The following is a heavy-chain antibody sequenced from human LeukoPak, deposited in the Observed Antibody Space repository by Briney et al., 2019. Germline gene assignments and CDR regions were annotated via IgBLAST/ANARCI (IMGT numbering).Heavy chain of an antibody. J-gene: IGHJ4*02. CDR2: IRSKAYGGTT. V-gene: IGHV3-49*04. Sequence: TGGSLRLSCAASGFTFSSYWMSWVRQAPGKGLEWVGFIRSKAYGGTTEYAASVKGRFTISRDDSKSIAYLQMNSLKTEDTAVYYCTRSSMVRGVPYYFDYWGQGTLVTVSS. CDR1: GFTFSSYW. CDR3: TRSSMVRGVPYYFDY. D-gene: IGHD3-10*01.